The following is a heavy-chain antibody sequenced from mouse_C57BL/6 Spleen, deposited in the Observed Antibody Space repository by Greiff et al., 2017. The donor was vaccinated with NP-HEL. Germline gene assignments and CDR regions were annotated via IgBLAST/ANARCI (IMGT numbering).Heavy chain of an antibody. Sequence: QVQLQQSGAELVRPGASVTLSCKASGYTFTDYEMHWVKQTPVHGLEWIGAIDPETGGTAYNQKFKGKAILTADKSSSTAYMELRSLTSEDSAVYYCTRYYYGSRAYFDVWGTGTTVTVSS. V-gene: IGHV1-15*01. CDR3: TRYYYGSRAYFDV. J-gene: IGHJ1*03. D-gene: IGHD1-1*01. CDR1: GYTFTDYE. CDR2: IDPETGGT.